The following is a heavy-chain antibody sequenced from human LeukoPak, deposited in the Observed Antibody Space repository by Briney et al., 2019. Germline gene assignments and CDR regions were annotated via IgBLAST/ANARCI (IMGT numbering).Heavy chain of an antibody. D-gene: IGHD1-26*01. CDR2: ISYDGSNK. V-gene: IGHV3-30-3*01. Sequence: GGSLRLSCAASGFTFSSYAMHWVRQAPGKGLEWVAVISYDGSNKYYADSVKGRFTISRDNSKNTLYLQMNSLRAEDTAVYYWGRDRGELDHRPKRVNHDVFDIGGQGKMVTVSS. CDR1: GFTFSSYA. CDR3: GRDRGELDHRPKRVNHDVFDI. J-gene: IGHJ3*02.